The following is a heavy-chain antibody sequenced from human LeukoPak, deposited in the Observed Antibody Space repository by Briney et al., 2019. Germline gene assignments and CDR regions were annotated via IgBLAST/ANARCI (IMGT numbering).Heavy chain of an antibody. V-gene: IGHV3-23*01. Sequence: PSGASLRLSCAASGFTFSNYAMSWVRQAPGKGLEWVSAITGSGGNTYYADSVKGRSTISRDNSKNTVFLQMNSLRAEDTAVYYCAKWGDYDVLTGYYVSDYWGQGTLVTVSS. CDR3: AKWGDYDVLTGYYVSDY. J-gene: IGHJ4*02. D-gene: IGHD3-9*01. CDR2: ITGSGGNT. CDR1: GFTFSNYA.